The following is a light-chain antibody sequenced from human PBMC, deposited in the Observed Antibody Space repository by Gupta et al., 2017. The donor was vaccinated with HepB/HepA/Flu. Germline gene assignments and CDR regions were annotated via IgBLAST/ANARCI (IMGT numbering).Light chain of an antibody. Sequence: EIVMTQSPATLSVSPGERATLSCRARQNINSNLAWYQQKPGQAPRLLMYGASTRATGVPARFSGSGSGTDFTLTISSLQSEDFALYYCQQYNNWPRTFGQGTKVEIK. V-gene: IGKV3-15*01. J-gene: IGKJ1*01. CDR2: GAS. CDR1: QNINSN. CDR3: QQYNNWPRT.